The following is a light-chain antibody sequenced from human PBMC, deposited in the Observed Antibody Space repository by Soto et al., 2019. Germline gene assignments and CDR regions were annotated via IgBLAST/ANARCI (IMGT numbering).Light chain of an antibody. CDR2: DAS. J-gene: IGKJ3*01. CDR1: QSVSSY. V-gene: IGKV3-11*01. CDR3: QQRSNWPPEVT. Sequence: EIVLTQSPDTLSLSPGERATLSSRASQSVSSYLAWYQQKPGQAPRLLIYDASNRATGIPARFSGSGSGTDFTLTISSLEPEDFAVYYCQQRSNWPPEVTFGPGTKVDI.